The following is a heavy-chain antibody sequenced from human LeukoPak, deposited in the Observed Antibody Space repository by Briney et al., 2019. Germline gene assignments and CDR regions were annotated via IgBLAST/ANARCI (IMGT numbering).Heavy chain of an antibody. CDR2: ITGGADST. Sequence: GGSLRLSCAASGFTFDDYAIHWVRQAPGKGLEWVSLITGGADSTYYADSVKGRFTISRDNSKNSLYLQMNSLRTEDTALYYCAKAHGSGNYYFYYMDIWGKGTTVTVSS. D-gene: IGHD3-10*01. CDR1: GFTFDDYA. CDR3: AKAHGSGNYYFYYMDI. J-gene: IGHJ6*03. V-gene: IGHV3-43*02.